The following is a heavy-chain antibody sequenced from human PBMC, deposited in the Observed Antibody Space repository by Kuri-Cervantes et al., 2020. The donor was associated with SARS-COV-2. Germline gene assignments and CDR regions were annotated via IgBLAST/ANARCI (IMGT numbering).Heavy chain of an antibody. D-gene: IGHD3-3*01. CDR2: INPNTGDT. Sequence: GGSLRLSCKASGYTFTDYYMYWVRQAPGQGLEWMGWINPNTGDTNYAQRFQGRVTITADESTSTAYMELSSLRSEDTAVYYRARSYDFWSGPSGSAFDIWGQGTMVTVSS. J-gene: IGHJ3*02. CDR3: ARSYDFWSGPSGSAFDI. CDR1: GYTFTDYY. V-gene: IGHV1-2*02.